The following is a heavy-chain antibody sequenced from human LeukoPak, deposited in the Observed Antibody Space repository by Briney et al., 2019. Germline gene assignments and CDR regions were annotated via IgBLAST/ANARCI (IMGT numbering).Heavy chain of an antibody. CDR3: ARSYGDYVWFSAFDI. V-gene: IGHV4-34*01. CDR2: INYSGST. CDR1: GGSFSGYY. D-gene: IGHD4-17*01. J-gene: IGHJ3*02. Sequence: SETLSLTCAVYGGSFSGYYWSWIRQPPGKGLEWIGEINYSGSTNYNPSLKSRVTISVHTSKNQCSLKLSSATAADTAVYYFARSYGDYVWFSAFDIWGQGTMVTVSS.